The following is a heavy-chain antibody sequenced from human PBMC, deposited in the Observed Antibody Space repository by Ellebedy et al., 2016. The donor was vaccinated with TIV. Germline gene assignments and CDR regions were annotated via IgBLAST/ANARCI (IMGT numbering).Heavy chain of an antibody. CDR1: GGSISSYY. Sequence: MPSETLSLTCTVSGGSISSYYWSWIRQPTGKGLEWIGYIYYSGSNNYNPSRKSRVTISVDTSKNQFSLKLSSVPASDTAVYYCARTTTRRGGGFYGMDVWGQGTTVTVSS. V-gene: IGHV4-59*01. CDR2: IYYSGSN. D-gene: IGHD1-1*01. J-gene: IGHJ6*02. CDR3: ARTTTRRGGGFYGMDV.